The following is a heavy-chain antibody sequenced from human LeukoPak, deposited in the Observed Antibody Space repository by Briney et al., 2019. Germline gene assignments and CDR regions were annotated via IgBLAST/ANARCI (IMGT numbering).Heavy chain of an antibody. CDR2: IYYSGST. D-gene: IGHD3-16*01. CDR1: GGSISSYY. Sequence: SETLSLTCTVSGGSISSYYWSWIRQPPGKGLEWIGYIYYSGSTNYNPSLKSRVTISADTSKKQFSLKLRSVTAADTAVYYCARDYGNYYMDVWGKGTTVTVSS. J-gene: IGHJ6*03. CDR3: ARDYGNYYMDV. V-gene: IGHV4-59*01.